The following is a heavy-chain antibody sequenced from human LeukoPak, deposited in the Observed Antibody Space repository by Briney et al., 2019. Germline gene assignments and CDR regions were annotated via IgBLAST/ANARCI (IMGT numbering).Heavy chain of an antibody. V-gene: IGHV3-64D*06. D-gene: IGHD6-13*01. CDR1: GFTFNNYA. J-gene: IGHJ4*02. CDR3: VGFRATAGLH. Sequence: PGGSLRLSCSASGFTFNNYAMYWVRQAPGKGLEYVSAITSNGGSAYYADSVKGRFTISRDNSRNTLYLQMSSLRAEDTAVYYCVGFRATAGLHWGQGTLVTVSS. CDR2: ITSNGGSA.